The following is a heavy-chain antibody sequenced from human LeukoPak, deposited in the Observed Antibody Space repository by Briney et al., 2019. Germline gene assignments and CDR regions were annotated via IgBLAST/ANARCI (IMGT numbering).Heavy chain of an antibody. D-gene: IGHD3-22*01. J-gene: IGHJ4*02. CDR3: AKDRLYYYDNDGDYFDY. Sequence: PSETLSLTCTVSGGSISSYYWGWIRQPPGKGLEWIGYIYYSGSTNYNPSLKSRVTISVDTSKNQFSLKLSSVTAADTAVYYCAKDRLYYYDNDGDYFDYWGQGTLVTVSS. V-gene: IGHV4-59*12. CDR1: GGSISSYY. CDR2: IYYSGST.